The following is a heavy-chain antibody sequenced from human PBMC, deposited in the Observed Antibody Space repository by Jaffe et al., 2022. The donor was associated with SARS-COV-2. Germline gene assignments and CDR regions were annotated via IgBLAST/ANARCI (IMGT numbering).Heavy chain of an antibody. Sequence: QVQLVQSGAEVKKPGASVKVSCKASGYTFTSYYMHWVRQAPGQGLEWMGIINPSGGSTSYAQKFQGRVTMTRDTSTSTVYMELSSLRSEDTAVYYCARLAYCGGDCYSDWYFDLWGRGTLVTVSS. J-gene: IGHJ2*01. V-gene: IGHV1-46*01. CDR3: ARLAYCGGDCYSDWYFDL. D-gene: IGHD2-21*02. CDR2: INPSGGST. CDR1: GYTFTSYY.